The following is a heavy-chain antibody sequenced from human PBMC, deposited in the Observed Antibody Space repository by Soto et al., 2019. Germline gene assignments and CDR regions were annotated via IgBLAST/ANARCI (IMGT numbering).Heavy chain of an antibody. Sequence: QVQLMQSGAEVKKPGASVKVSCKASGDTFTDYYIHWVRQAPGQGLEWMGTVNPSGGHTTYAQHFLGTGTTTRDPSAAPLYMELTSLTPDDTAVYYCARGGHVVVVTAALDSWGQGTLVTVSS. CDR2: VNPSGGHT. D-gene: IGHD2-21*02. J-gene: IGHJ4*02. CDR3: ARGGHVVVVTAALDS. V-gene: IGHV1-46*01. CDR1: GDTFTDYY.